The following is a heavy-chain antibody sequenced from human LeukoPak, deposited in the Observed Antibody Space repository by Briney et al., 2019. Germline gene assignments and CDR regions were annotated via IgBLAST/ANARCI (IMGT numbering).Heavy chain of an antibody. D-gene: IGHD6-13*01. CDR3: ARAGAAAGTHFDY. CDR2: ISSSSSYI. CDR1: GFTFSSYS. Sequence: GGSLRLSCAASGFTFSSYSMNWVRQAPGKGLEWVSSISSSSSYIYYADSVKGRFTISRDNSKYTLSLQIHSLRAEDTAVYYCARAGAAAGTHFDYWGQGTLVTVSS. J-gene: IGHJ4*02. V-gene: IGHV3-21*01.